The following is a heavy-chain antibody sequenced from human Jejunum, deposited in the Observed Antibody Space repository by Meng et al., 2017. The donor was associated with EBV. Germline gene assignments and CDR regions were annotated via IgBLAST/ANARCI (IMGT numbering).Heavy chain of an antibody. CDR2: IYYTGTT. V-gene: IGHV4-28*01. CDR1: GYSMSNSNW. Sequence: QVQRQEPGPGLVKPSDTLSLTCAVSGYSMSNSNWWGWIRQPPGKGLEWIGYIYYTGTTYYNPSLKSRVTMSIDTSKNHFSLKLTSVTTMDTAVYYCAKRMPGTGFDYWGQGTLVTVSS. J-gene: IGHJ4*02. D-gene: IGHD1-1*01. CDR3: AKRMPGTGFDY.